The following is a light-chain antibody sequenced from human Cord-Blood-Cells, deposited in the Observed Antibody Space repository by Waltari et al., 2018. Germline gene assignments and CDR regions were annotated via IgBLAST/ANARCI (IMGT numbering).Light chain of an antibody. V-gene: IGLV1-44*01. J-gene: IGLJ3*02. CDR2: SNN. CDR3: AAWDDSLNGWV. CDR1: SPNIGSNT. Sequence: QSVLTQPPSASGTPGQRVTISCSGSSPNIGSNTVNWYQQLPGTAPKLLTYSNNRRPSGVPDRFSGSKSGTSASLAISGLQSEDEADYYCAAWDDSLNGWVFGGGTKLTVL.